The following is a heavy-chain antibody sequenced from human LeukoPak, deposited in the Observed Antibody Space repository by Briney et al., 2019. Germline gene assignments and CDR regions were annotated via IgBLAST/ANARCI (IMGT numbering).Heavy chain of an antibody. CDR2: IKQDGSEK. CDR3: ARDKEWLVLKTGWEYYFDY. CDR1: GFSISNYW. J-gene: IGHJ4*02. D-gene: IGHD6-19*01. Sequence: GGSLRLSCAASGFSISNYWMTWVRQAPGKGLEWVANIKQDGSEKNYVDSVKGRFTISRDNAKNSLILQMNSLRAEDTAVYYCARDKEWLVLKTGWEYYFDYWGQGTLVTVSS. V-gene: IGHV3-7*01.